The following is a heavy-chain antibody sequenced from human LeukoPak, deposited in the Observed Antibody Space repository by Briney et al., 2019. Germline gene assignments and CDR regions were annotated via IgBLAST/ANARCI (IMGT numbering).Heavy chain of an antibody. CDR3: ARSRGTFFPHDY. CDR1: GFTVSSNY. D-gene: IGHD3-10*01. V-gene: IGHV3-66*01. CDR2: IYSGGGT. Sequence: GGSLRLSCADSGFTVSSNYMSWVRQAPGKGLEWVSVIYSGGGTYYADSVKGRFTISRDNSKNTVYLQMNSLRVEDTAVYYCARSRGTFFPHDYWGQGTLVTVSS. J-gene: IGHJ4*02.